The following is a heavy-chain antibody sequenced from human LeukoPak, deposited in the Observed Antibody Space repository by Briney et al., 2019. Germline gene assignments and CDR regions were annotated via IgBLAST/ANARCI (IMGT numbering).Heavy chain of an antibody. CDR1: GGSFSGYY. D-gene: IGHD3-10*01. V-gene: IGHV4-34*01. CDR3: ARAGGYGSGTLGY. J-gene: IGHJ4*02. CDR2: INHSGST. Sequence: PSETLSLACAAYGGSFSGYYWSWIRQPPGKGLEWIGEINHSGSTNYNPSLKSRVTISVDTSKNQFSLKLSSVTAADTAVYYCARAGGYGSGTLGYWGEGTLVTVSS.